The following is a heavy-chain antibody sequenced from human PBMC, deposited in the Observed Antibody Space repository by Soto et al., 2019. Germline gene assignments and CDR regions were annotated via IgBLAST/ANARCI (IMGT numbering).Heavy chain of an antibody. Sequence: ESGGGVVQPGRSLRLSCAASGFTFRSYGMHWVRQAPGKGLEWVAVIWYDGSNKYYADSVKGRFTISRDNSKNTLYLQMNSLRAEDTAVYYCARSNYYGSGSHNYYFDYWGQGTLVTVSS. V-gene: IGHV3-33*01. J-gene: IGHJ4*02. CDR1: GFTFRSYG. CDR3: ARSNYYGSGSHNYYFDY. CDR2: IWYDGSNK. D-gene: IGHD3-10*01.